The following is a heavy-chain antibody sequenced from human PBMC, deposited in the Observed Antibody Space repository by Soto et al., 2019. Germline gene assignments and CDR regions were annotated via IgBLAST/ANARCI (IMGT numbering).Heavy chain of an antibody. J-gene: IGHJ4*02. CDR1: GYTLTNYY. Sequence: ASVKVSCKASGYTLTNYYIHWVRQAPGQGLEWVGLINPKTGTTNDAPKFQGRVTMTSDTSTSTAYMELSSLRSEDTAVFYCARALEGRYYYESSGYWGQGTLVTVSS. V-gene: IGHV1-2*06. CDR2: INPKTGTT. CDR3: ARALEGRYYYESSGY. D-gene: IGHD3-22*01.